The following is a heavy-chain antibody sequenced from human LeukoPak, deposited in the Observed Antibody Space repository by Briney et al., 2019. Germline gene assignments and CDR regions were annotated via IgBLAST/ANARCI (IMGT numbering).Heavy chain of an antibody. J-gene: IGHJ4*02. CDR1: GYSISSGYY. CDR2: IYHSGST. CDR3: ARDLGLWSYGVDY. V-gene: IGHV4-38-2*02. D-gene: IGHD5-18*01. Sequence: PSETLSLTCTVSGYSISSGYYWGWIRQPPGKGLEWIGSIYHSGSTYYNPSLKSRVTISVDTSKNQFSLKLSSVTAADTAVYYCARDLGLWSYGVDYWGQGTLVTVSS.